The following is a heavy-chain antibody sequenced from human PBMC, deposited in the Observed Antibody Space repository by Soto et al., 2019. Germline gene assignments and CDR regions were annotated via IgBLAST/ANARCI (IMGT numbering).Heavy chain of an antibody. CDR3: ARVAVAGTRVDY. CDR2: IYHSGST. CDR1: GGSISSSNW. J-gene: IGHJ4*02. V-gene: IGHV4-4*02. D-gene: IGHD6-19*01. Sequence: QVQLQESGPGLVKPSGTLSLTCAVSGGSISSSNWWSWVRQPPRKGLEWIGEIYHSGSTNYNPSLKSRVTIAVDKSTDQFSLTLSSVTAADTAVYYCARVAVAGTRVDYWGQGTLVTVSS.